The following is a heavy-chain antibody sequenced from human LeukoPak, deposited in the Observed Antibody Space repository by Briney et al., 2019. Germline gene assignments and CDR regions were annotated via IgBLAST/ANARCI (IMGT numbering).Heavy chain of an antibody. Sequence: GGSLRLSCAASGFTFSSYSMNWVRQAPGKGLEWVSYISSSSSTIYYADSVKGRFTISRDNAKNSLYLQMNSLRDKDTAVYYCARKAYYYDSSGYYEDYWGQGTLVTVSS. CDR1: GFTFSSYS. V-gene: IGHV3-48*02. J-gene: IGHJ4*02. CDR2: ISSSSSTI. D-gene: IGHD3-22*01. CDR3: ARKAYYYDSSGYYEDY.